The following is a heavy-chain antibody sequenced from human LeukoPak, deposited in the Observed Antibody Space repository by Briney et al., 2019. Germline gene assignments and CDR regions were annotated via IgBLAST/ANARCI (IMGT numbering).Heavy chain of an antibody. Sequence: SETLSLTCVVSGYSISSGYYWGWVRQPPGKGLEWIGSIYYSGSTYYNPSLKSRVTISVDTSKNQFSLKLNSVTAADTAVYYCARRGTMIVVVKDAFDIWGQGTMVTVSS. CDR3: ARRGTMIVVVKDAFDI. J-gene: IGHJ3*02. CDR1: GYSISSGYY. V-gene: IGHV4-38-2*01. D-gene: IGHD3-22*01. CDR2: IYYSGST.